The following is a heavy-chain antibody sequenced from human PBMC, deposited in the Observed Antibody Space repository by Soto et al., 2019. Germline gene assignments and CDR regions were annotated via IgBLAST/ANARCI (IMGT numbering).Heavy chain of an antibody. CDR1: GGSISSYY. Sequence: SETLSLTCTVSGGSISSYYLSWIRQPPGMGLEWIGNTYYNPSLKSGVTISADTSKNQFSLNLISVTAADTAVYYCRRSSRYSTDVWGQGITVTVSS. CDR2: TYYN. D-gene: IGHD6-19*01. J-gene: IGHJ6*02. CDR3: RRSSRYSTDV. V-gene: IGHV4-59*04.